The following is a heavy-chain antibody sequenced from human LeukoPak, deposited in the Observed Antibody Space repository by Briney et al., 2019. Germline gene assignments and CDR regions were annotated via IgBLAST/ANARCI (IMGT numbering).Heavy chain of an antibody. CDR3: AYGSGSYGDFHYYYGMDV. CDR2: ISYDGSNK. Sequence: GGSLRLSCAASGFTFSSYAMHWVRQAPGKGLEWVAVISYDGSNKYYADSVKGRFTISRDNSKNTLYLQMNSLRAGDTAVYYCAYGSGSYGDFHYYYGMDVWGQGTTVTVSS. J-gene: IGHJ6*02. D-gene: IGHD3-10*01. V-gene: IGHV3-30-3*01. CDR1: GFTFSSYA.